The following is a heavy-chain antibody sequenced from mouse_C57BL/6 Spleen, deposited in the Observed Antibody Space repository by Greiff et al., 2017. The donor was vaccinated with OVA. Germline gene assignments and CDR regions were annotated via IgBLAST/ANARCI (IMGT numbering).Heavy chain of an antibody. Sequence: QVQLQQPGAELVRPGSSVKLSCKASGYTFTSYWMHWVKQRPIQGLEWIGNIDPSDSETRYNQKFKDKATLTVDKSSSTAYMQLSSLTSEDSAVYYCARRGGNYLYAMDYWGQGTSVTVSS. CDR1: GYTFTSYW. D-gene: IGHD2-1*01. V-gene: IGHV1-52*01. CDR3: ARRGGNYLYAMDY. J-gene: IGHJ4*01. CDR2: IDPSDSET.